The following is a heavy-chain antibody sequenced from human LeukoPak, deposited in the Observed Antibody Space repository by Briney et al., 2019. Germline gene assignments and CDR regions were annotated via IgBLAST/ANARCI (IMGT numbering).Heavy chain of an antibody. V-gene: IGHV3-23*01. CDR3: AKAKGAYGDYYYYYMDV. Sequence: GGSLRLSCAASEFSFSNYAMNWVRQAPGRGLEWVSTISTGGGSTYYADSVKGRFTISRDNSKNTLYLQMNSLRADDTAIYYCAKAKGAYGDYYYYYMDVWGKGTTVTVSS. CDR1: EFSFSNYA. D-gene: IGHD4-17*01. CDR2: ISTGGGST. J-gene: IGHJ6*03.